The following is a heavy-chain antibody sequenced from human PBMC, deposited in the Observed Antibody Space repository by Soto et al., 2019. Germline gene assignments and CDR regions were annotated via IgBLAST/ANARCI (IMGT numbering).Heavy chain of an antibody. J-gene: IGHJ2*01. V-gene: IGHV3-23*01. CDR2: ISGSGDNT. CDR1: GFTFSSYA. Sequence: EVQVLESGGGLVQPGGSLRLSCAASGFTFSSYAMSWVRQAPGKGLQWVSTISGSGDNTEYADSVKGRFTITRDNSKNTLYLQMNSLRAEDTAVYYCVKDGGVVYRNWYFALWGRGTLVTVSS. D-gene: IGHD2-8*02. CDR3: VKDGGVVYRNWYFAL.